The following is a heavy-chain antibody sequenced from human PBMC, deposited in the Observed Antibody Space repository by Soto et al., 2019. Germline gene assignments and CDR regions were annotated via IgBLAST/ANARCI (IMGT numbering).Heavy chain of an antibody. CDR1: GGTFSSYA. D-gene: IGHD3-10*01. CDR3: ASGWVRGGLYYYYGMDV. CDR2: IIPIFGTA. J-gene: IGHJ6*02. Sequence: QVQLVQSGAEVKKPGSSVKVSCKASGGTFSSYAISWVRQAPGQGLEWMGGIIPIFGTANYAQKFQGRVTITADEYTSTAYMELSSLRSEDTAVYYCASGWVRGGLYYYYGMDVWGQGTTVTVSS. V-gene: IGHV1-69*01.